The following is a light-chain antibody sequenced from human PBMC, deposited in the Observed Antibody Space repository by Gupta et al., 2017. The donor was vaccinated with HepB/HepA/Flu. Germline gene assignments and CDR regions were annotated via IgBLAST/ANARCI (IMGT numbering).Light chain of an antibody. CDR3: QQYNGYFT. Sequence: DNQMTQSPSILSASVGDRVTITCRASQSIGSWLAWYQKKPGKAPKLLIYKASSLESGVPPRFSGSGSGTEFTRTISSLQPDDFATYYCQQYNGYFTFGPGTKVDIK. V-gene: IGKV1-5*03. J-gene: IGKJ3*01. CDR2: KAS. CDR1: QSIGSW.